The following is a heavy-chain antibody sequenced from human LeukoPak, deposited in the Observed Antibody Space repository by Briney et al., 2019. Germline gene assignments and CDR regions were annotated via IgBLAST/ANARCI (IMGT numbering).Heavy chain of an antibody. V-gene: IGHV3-30-3*01. CDR1: GFTFSSYA. D-gene: IGHD2-2*01. CDR2: ISYDGSNK. J-gene: IGHJ4*02. Sequence: GGSLRLSCAASGFTFSSYAMHWVRQAPGKGLEWVAVISYDGSNKYHADSVKGRFTISRDNAKNSLYLQMNSLRAEDTAVYYCARVGYCISIDCYGTYYFDYWGQGALVTVSS. CDR3: ARVGYCISIDCYGTYYFDY.